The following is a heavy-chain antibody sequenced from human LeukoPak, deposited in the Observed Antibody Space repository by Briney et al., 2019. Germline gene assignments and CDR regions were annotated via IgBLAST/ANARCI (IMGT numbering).Heavy chain of an antibody. CDR1: GFTFSGYA. CDR2: VSGGGGTT. Sequence: GRSLRLSCAASGFTFSGYAMSWVRQAPGKGLQWISTVSGGGGTTYYADSLKGRSTISRDNSKNTLYLQMNSLRAEDTAVYYCARDRGGYNISVYYYDYFDYWGQGTLVTVSS. D-gene: IGHD3-22*01. V-gene: IGHV3-23*01. CDR3: ARDRGGYNISVYYYDYFDY. J-gene: IGHJ4*02.